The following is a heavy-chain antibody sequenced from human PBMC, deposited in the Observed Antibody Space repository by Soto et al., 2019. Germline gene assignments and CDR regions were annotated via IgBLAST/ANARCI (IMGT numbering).Heavy chain of an antibody. Sequence: SETLSLTCTVSGGSISSYYWSWIRRPPGKGLEWIGYIYYSGNTNYNPSLKSRLTISVDTSKNQFSLKLSSVTAADTAVYYCARGGMGARPFNYWGQGTQVTVSS. D-gene: IGHD1-26*01. CDR1: GGSISSYY. CDR3: ARGGMGARPFNY. V-gene: IGHV4-59*12. CDR2: IYYSGNT. J-gene: IGHJ4*02.